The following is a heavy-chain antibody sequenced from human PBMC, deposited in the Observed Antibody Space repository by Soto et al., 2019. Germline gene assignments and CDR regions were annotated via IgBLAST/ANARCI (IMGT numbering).Heavy chain of an antibody. CDR3: ARDKKDRSVDY. Sequence: ASVKVSCKASGYSFTSYGISWVRQAPGQGLEWMGWISAYNGNTNYAQKLQGRVTMTTDTSTSTAYMELRSLRSDDKAVYYCARDKKDRSVDYWGQGTLVTVSS. V-gene: IGHV1-18*01. CDR1: GYSFTSYG. CDR2: ISAYNGNT. J-gene: IGHJ4*02.